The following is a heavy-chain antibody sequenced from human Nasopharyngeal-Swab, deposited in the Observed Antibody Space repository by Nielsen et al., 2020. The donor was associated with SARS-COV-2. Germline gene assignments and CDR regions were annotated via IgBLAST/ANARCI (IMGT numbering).Heavy chain of an antibody. Sequence: SSVKVPCKASGGTFSSYAISWVRQAPGQGLEWMGGIIPIFGTANYAQKFQGRVTITADESTSTAYMELSSLRSEDTAVYYCARQDVVVPAAKSKKYYMDVWGKGTTVTVSS. CDR1: GGTFSSYA. CDR2: IIPIFGTA. J-gene: IGHJ6*03. D-gene: IGHD2-2*01. V-gene: IGHV1-69*13. CDR3: ARQDVVVPAAKSKKYYMDV.